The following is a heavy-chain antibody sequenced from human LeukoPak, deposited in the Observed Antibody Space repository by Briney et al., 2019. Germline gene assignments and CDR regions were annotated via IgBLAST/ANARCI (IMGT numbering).Heavy chain of an antibody. CDR1: GFTFDDYA. J-gene: IGHJ4*02. CDR2: ISWNSGSI. V-gene: IGHV3-9*01. D-gene: IGHD3-10*01. CDR3: AKDLRVGVTMVRGPIPFDY. Sequence: SLRLSCAASGFTFDDYAMHWVRQAPGKGLEWVSGISWNSGSIGYADSVKGRFTISRDNAKNSLYLQMNSLRAEDTALYYCAKDLRVGVTMVRGPIPFDYWGQGTLVTVSS.